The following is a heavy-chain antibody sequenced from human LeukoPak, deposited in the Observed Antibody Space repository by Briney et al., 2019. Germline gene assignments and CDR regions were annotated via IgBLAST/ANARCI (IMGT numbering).Heavy chain of an antibody. Sequence: PGRSLRLSCAASGFTFSSYGMHWVRQAPGKGLEWVAVISYDGSNKYYADSVKGRFTISRDNSKNTLYLQMNSLRAEDTAVYYCARARLTAPPLPHYFDYWGQGTLVTVSS. D-gene: IGHD3-16*01. J-gene: IGHJ4*02. V-gene: IGHV3-30*03. CDR3: ARARLTAPPLPHYFDY. CDR2: ISYDGSNK. CDR1: GFTFSSYG.